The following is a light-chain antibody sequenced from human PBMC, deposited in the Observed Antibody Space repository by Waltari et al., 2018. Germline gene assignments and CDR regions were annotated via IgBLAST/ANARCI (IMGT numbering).Light chain of an antibody. CDR1: QSVTNY. CDR2: DTS. J-gene: IGKJ4*01. V-gene: IGKV3-11*01. CDR3: QQRRDWPPT. Sequence: DIVLTQSPAILSLSPGERASLSCRAIQSVTNYLAWYQQKPGQAPRLLIYDTSNRATGIPARFSGSGCGTDFTLTISSLEPEDFAVYYCQQRRDWPPTFGGGTKVEIK.